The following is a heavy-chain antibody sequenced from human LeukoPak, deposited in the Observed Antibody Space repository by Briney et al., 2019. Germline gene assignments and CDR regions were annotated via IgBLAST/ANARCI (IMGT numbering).Heavy chain of an antibody. CDR2: IYHSGST. CDR1: GGSISSGGYY. J-gene: IGHJ4*02. CDR3: ARAQTDILTGYYY. D-gene: IGHD3-9*01. Sequence: SETLSLTCTVSGGSISSGGYYWSWIRQPPGKGLEWIGYIYHSGSTYYNPSLKSRVTISVDRSKNQFSLKLSSVTAADTAVYYCARAQTDILTGYYYWGQGTLVTVSS. V-gene: IGHV4-30-2*01.